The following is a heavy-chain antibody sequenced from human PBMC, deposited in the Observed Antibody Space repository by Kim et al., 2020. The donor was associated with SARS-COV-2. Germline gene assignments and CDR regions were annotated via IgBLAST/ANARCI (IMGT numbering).Heavy chain of an antibody. J-gene: IGHJ4*02. Sequence: GESLKISCKGSGYSFSSHWIGWVRQMPGKGLERMGIIYPGDSDTRYSPSFQGQVTISADKSISTAYLQWSSLKASDTDIYYCARRQNWNYDYWGQGTLVTVSS. V-gene: IGHV5-51*01. CDR1: GYSFSSHW. CDR3: ARRQNWNYDY. CDR2: IYPGDSDT. D-gene: IGHD1-7*01.